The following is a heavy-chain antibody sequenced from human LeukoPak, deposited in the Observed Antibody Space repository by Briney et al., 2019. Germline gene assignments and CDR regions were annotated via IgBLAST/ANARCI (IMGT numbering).Heavy chain of an antibody. CDR1: GGSFSGYY. CDR2: ISGSGTST. D-gene: IGHD3-10*01. Sequence: PSETLSLTCAVYGGSFSGYYWSWVRQAPGKGLEWVSLISGSGTSTYYADSVKGRFTISRDNSKNTLYLQMNSLRAEDTALYYCAKGFGRDGSGSYYPRAIDYWGQGTLVTVSS. J-gene: IGHJ4*02. CDR3: AKGFGRDGSGSYYPRAIDY. V-gene: IGHV3-23*01.